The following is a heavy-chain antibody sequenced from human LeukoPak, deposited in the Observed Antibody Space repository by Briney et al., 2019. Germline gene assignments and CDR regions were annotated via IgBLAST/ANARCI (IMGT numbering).Heavy chain of an antibody. J-gene: IGHJ6*02. D-gene: IGHD4-17*01. Sequence: GGSLRLSCAASGFTFDDYAMHWVRQAPGKGLEWVSGISWNSGSIGYADSVKGRFTISRDNAKNSLYLLMNSLRAEDTALYYCAKDSDYGDRYYYYGMDVWGQGTTVTVSS. CDR3: AKDSDYGDRYYYYGMDV. V-gene: IGHV3-9*01. CDR2: ISWNSGSI. CDR1: GFTFDDYA.